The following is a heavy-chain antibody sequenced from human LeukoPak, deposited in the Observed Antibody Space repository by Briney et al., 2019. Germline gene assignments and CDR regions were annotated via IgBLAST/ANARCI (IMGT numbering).Heavy chain of an antibody. CDR1: GYTFTSYY. V-gene: IGHV1-46*01. Sequence: ASVKVSCKASGYTFTSYYMHWVRQAPGQGLEWMGIINPSGGSTSYAQKFQGRVTMTWDTSTSTVYMELSSLRSEDTAVYYCARTRPYYDSSGYYYGGAFDIWGQGTMVTVSS. CDR2: INPSGGST. J-gene: IGHJ3*02. D-gene: IGHD3-22*01. CDR3: ARTRPYYDSSGYYYGGAFDI.